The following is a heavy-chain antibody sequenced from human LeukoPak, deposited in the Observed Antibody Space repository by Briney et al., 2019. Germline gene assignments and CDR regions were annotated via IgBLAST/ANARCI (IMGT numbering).Heavy chain of an antibody. D-gene: IGHD6-13*01. V-gene: IGHV4-38-2*02. CDR1: GYSISSGYY. CDR2: IYHSGST. J-gene: IGHJ5*02. CDR3: ARDPNSSSWFHWFDP. Sequence: SGTLSLTCAVSGYSISSGYYWGWIRQPPGKGLEWIGSIYHSGSTYYNPSLKSRVTISVDTSKNQFSLKLSSVTAADTAVYYCARDPNSSSWFHWFDPWGQGTLVTVSS.